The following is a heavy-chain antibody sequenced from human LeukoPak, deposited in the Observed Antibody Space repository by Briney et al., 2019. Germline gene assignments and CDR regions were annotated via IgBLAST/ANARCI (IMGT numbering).Heavy chain of an antibody. CDR3: VKDNWAPAGNFTWNY. Sequence: PGGSLRLSCAASGFTFSTYGMHWVRQAPGRVREWVSFIWYDGSSKYYADSLNGRFTICRDNSNNTVYLQMHSMRGEDTAVYYCVKDNWAPAGNFTWNYWGQGTLVPVSS. V-gene: IGHV3-30*02. CDR2: IWYDGSSK. CDR1: GFTFSTYG. J-gene: IGHJ4*02. D-gene: IGHD6-19*01.